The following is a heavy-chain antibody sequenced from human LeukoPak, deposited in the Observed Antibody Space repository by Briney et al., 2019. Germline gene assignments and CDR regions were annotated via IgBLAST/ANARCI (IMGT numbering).Heavy chain of an antibody. V-gene: IGHV3-11*04. CDR1: GFTFSDYY. CDR3: ARDRDVVVGPAHYDALDL. CDR2: ISRSGSAI. J-gene: IGHJ3*01. D-gene: IGHD2-15*01. Sequence: GGSLRLSRAASGFTFSDYYINWIRQAPGEGLEWASSISRSGSAIFYADSVRGRFTNTWDNAKNSLFLQMKGLRAEDTAVYYCARDRDVVVGPAHYDALDLWGQGTTVTVS.